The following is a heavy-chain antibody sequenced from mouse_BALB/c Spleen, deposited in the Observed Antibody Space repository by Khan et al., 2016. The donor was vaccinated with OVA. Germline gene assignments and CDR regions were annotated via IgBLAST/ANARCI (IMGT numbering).Heavy chain of an antibody. CDR2: IHHSGST. CDR1: GYSITTGYS. J-gene: IGHJ1*01. V-gene: IGHV3-1*02. D-gene: IGHD1-1*01. CDR3: ARSGTTVVACWYFGV. Sequence: VQLKESGPDLVKPSQSLSLTCTVTGYSITTGYSWHWIRQFPGNKLEWMGYIHHSGSTNYNPSLKSRISITRDTSKNQFFLQLNSVTTEDTATYYCARSGTTVVACWYFGVWGAGTTVTVSS.